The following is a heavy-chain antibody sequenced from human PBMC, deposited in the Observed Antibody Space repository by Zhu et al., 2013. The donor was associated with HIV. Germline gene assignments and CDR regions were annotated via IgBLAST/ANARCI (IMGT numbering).Heavy chain of an antibody. D-gene: IGHD2-2*01. CDR3: ARVLDCSSTSCYAEDNWFDP. V-gene: IGHV1-69*01. CDR1: GGTFSSYA. J-gene: IGHJ5*02. Sequence: QVQLVQSGAEVKKPGSSVKVSCKASGGTFSSYAISWVRQAPGQGLEWMGGIIPIFGTANYAQKFQGRVTITADESTSTAYMELSSLRSEDTAVYYCARVLDCSSTSCYAEDNWFDPWGQGTLVTVSS. CDR2: IIPIFGTA.